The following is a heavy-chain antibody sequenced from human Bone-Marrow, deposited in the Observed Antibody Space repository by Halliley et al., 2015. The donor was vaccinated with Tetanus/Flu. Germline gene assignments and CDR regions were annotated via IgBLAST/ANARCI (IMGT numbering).Heavy chain of an antibody. CDR3: AKDLWFRTAIHNYGMDV. CDR2: ISYDASNK. Sequence: SLRLSCAASGFTFSDYGMHWVRQAPGKGLEWVALISYDASNKEYADSVKGRFTISRDNSKNTMFLEMNSLRAEDTAIYYCAKDLWFRTAIHNYGMDVWGQGTPVTVSS. D-gene: IGHD3-10*01. J-gene: IGHJ6*02. V-gene: IGHV3-30*18. CDR1: GFTFSDYG.